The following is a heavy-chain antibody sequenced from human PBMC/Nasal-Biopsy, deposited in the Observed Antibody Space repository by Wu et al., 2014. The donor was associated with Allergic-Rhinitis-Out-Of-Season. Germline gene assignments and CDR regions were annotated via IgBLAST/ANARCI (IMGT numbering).Heavy chain of an antibody. CDR1: GFIFRTYS. V-gene: IGHV3-21*04. CDR2: ISPSSDFI. CDR3: VRWDF. J-gene: IGHJ4*02. Sequence: LRLSCAASGFIFRTYSMNWVRQAPGKGLEWVSSISPSSDFIYYADSVQGRFTISRDNAKNSLYLQMNSLRVEDTALYYCVRWDFWGQGTLVTVSS.